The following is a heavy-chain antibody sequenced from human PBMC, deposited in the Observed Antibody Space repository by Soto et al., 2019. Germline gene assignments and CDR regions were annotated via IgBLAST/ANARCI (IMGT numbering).Heavy chain of an antibody. CDR2: ISYDGSNK. D-gene: IGHD2-15*01. V-gene: IGHV3-30*18. CDR3: AKDLGFCSGGSCYSNWFDP. Sequence: QVQLVESGGGVVQPGRSLRLSCAASGFTFSSYGMHWVRQAPGKGLEWVAVISYDGSNKYYADSVKGRFTISRDNSKNTLYLQMNSLRADDTAVYYCAKDLGFCSGGSCYSNWFDPWGQGTLVTVSS. J-gene: IGHJ5*02. CDR1: GFTFSSYG.